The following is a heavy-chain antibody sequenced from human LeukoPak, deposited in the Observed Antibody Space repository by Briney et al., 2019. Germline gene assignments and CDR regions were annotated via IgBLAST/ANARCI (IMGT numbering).Heavy chain of an antibody. J-gene: IGHJ5*02. V-gene: IGHV3-30*18. CDR1: GFTFNTHG. Sequence: PGGSLRLSCTASGFTFNTHGMHWVRQAPGKGLEWVAIISYDGTEKFYTDSVKGRFTISRDNAKNSLYLQMNSLRAEDMALYYCAKGAASSPLVNWFDPWGQGTLVTVSS. CDR3: AKGAASSPLVNWFDP. D-gene: IGHD2-15*01. CDR2: ISYDGTEK.